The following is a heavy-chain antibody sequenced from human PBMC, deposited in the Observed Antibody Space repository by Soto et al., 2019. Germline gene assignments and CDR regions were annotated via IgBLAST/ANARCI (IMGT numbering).Heavy chain of an antibody. D-gene: IGHD6-19*01. V-gene: IGHV3-23*01. J-gene: IGHJ6*04. CDR1: GFTFSSYA. Sequence: GGSLRLSCAASGFTFSSYAMSWVRQAPGKGLEWVSAISGSGGSTYYADSVKGRFTISRDNSKNTLYLQMNSLRAEDTAVYYCAKVIVSLAVAWDYYVMDVWGKGTTVTVSS. CDR3: AKVIVSLAVAWDYYVMDV. CDR2: ISGSGGST.